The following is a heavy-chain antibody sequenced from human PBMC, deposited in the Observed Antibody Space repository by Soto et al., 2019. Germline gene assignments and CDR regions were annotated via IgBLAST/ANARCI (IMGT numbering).Heavy chain of an antibody. J-gene: IGHJ4*02. CDR3: ASGIQLWLRRINNGYSG. CDR1: GGTFSTYA. CDR2: IIPMFGTA. D-gene: IGHD5-18*01. Sequence: QVQLVQSGAEVKKPESSVKVSCKAPGGTFSTYAISWVRQAPGQGLEWMGGIIPMFGTANYAQRFQGRVDITADESTNTVYMELSSLRSEDTAVYFCASGIQLWLRRINNGYSGWGQGTLVTVSS. V-gene: IGHV1-69*12.